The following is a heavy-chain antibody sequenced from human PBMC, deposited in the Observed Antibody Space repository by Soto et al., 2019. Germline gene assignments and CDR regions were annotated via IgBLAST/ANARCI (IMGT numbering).Heavy chain of an antibody. D-gene: IGHD2-21*01. CDR1: GFTFSSYS. CDR3: ARDGIYCGGDCLIANAFDI. Sequence: GGPLRLYCAASGFTFSSYSMNWVRQAPGKGLEWVSSISSSSSYIYYADSVKGRFTISRDNAKNSLYLQMNSLRAEDTAVYYCARDGIYCGGDCLIANAFDIWGQWTIVTVS. J-gene: IGHJ3*02. V-gene: IGHV3-21*01. CDR2: ISSSSSYI.